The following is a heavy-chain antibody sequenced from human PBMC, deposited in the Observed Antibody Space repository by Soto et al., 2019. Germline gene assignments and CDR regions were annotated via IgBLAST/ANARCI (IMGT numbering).Heavy chain of an antibody. V-gene: IGHV4-28*01. J-gene: IGHJ5*02. Sequence: SETLSLTCAVSGYSITSSYWWGWIRQPPGKGLEWIGYIYYTGTTYYNPSLRSRVTMSVDTSKDQFSLSLRSVSAVDTAVYYCARSVGELLGLGPWGQGSLVTVSS. CDR1: GYSITSSYW. D-gene: IGHD1-26*01. CDR3: ARSVGELLGLGP. CDR2: IYYTGTT.